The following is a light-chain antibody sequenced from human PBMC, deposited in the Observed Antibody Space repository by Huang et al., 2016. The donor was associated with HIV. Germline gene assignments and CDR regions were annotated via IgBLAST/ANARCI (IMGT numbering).Light chain of an antibody. CDR3: HQYGSSPPNT. Sequence: IVLTQSPGTLSLSPGARATLPCRASQSISSSFLAWFQQKPGQAPRLLIYSASSRAASIPDRFGGSGSGTDFTLTINRLEPEDSAVYYCHQYGSSPPNTFGQGTKLEIK. J-gene: IGKJ2*01. CDR1: QSISSSF. V-gene: IGKV3-20*01. CDR2: SAS.